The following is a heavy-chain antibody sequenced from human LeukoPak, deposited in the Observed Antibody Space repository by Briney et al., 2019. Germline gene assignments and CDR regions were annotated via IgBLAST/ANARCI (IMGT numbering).Heavy chain of an antibody. Sequence: GESLKISCKGSGYSFTSYWIGWVRQMPGKGLEWMGIIYPGDSDTRYSPSFQGQVTISADKSISTAYLQWSSLKASDTAMYYCARHAVVTAINDAFDIWGQGTMVTISS. J-gene: IGHJ3*02. D-gene: IGHD2-21*02. CDR1: GYSFTSYW. V-gene: IGHV5-51*01. CDR2: IYPGDSDT. CDR3: ARHAVVTAINDAFDI.